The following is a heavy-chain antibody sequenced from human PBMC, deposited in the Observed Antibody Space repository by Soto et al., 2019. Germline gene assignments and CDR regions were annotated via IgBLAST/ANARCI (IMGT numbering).Heavy chain of an antibody. V-gene: IGHV1-46*03. CDR3: ARDGARSYDILTGYYPSGHMDV. CDR2: INPSGGST. Sequence: ASVKVSCKASGYTFTSYYMHWVRQAPGQGLEWMGIINPSGGSTSYAQKFQGRVTMTRDTSTSTVYMELSSLRSEDTAVYYCARDGARSYDILTGYYPSGHMDVWGKGTTVTVSS. CDR1: GYTFTSYY. D-gene: IGHD3-9*01. J-gene: IGHJ6*03.